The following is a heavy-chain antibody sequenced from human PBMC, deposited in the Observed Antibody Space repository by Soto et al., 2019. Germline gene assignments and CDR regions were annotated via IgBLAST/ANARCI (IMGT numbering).Heavy chain of an antibody. J-gene: IGHJ6*02. CDR2: FDPEDGET. V-gene: IGHV1-24*01. CDR1: VYTLTELS. D-gene: IGHD2-2*01. CDR3: AISKPAPGVVPAATYYYYYGMGV. Sequence: QVQLVQSGAEVKKPGASVKVSCQVSVYTLTELSMHWVRQAPGKGLEWMGGFDPEDGETIYAQKFQGRVTMTEDTSTDTAYMELSSLRSEDTALYYCAISKPAPGVVPAATYYYYYGMGVWGQGTTVTVSS.